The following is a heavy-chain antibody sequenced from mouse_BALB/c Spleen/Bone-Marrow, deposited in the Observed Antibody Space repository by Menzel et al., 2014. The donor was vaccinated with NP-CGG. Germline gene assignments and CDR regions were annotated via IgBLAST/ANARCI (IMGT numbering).Heavy chain of an antibody. V-gene: IGHV1-80*01. D-gene: IGHD1-1*01. CDR3: AGSGYGSSYDY. J-gene: IGHJ2*01. CDR2: IYPGDGDT. Sequence: QVQLQQPGAELVRPWSSVKISCKASGYVFSTYWMNWVKQRPGQVLEWIGQIYPGDGDTNYNGKFKGTATLTADKSSSTAYMQLSSITSEDSAVYFCAGSGYGSSYDYWGQGTTLTVSS. CDR1: GYVFSTYW.